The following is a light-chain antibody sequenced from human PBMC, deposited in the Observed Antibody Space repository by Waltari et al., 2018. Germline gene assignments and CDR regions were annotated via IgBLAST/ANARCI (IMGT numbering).Light chain of an antibody. CDR2: GAS. CDR1: QSGSKD. J-gene: IGKJ1*01. CDR3: QHYLRLPVT. V-gene: IGKV3-20*01. Sequence: EIVLTQAPGTLSLCLGERATVSCRTSQSGSKDLACYQHKHGQAPRLLIYGASTRATGIPDRFSGSGSGTDFSLTISRLEPDDFAVYYCQHYLRLPVTFGQGTTVEI.